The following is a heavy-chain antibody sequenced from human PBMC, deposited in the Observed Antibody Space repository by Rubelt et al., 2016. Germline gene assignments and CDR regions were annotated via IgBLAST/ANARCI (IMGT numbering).Heavy chain of an antibody. J-gene: IGHJ6*02. D-gene: IGHD6-19*01. CDR1: GFAFNDYA. V-gene: IGHV3-9*01. Sequence: QLVESGGGLVQPGRSLRLSCTASGFAFNDYAMHWVRQAPGKGLEWVSVISWNSGSMAYADSVKGRFTISRDNARSSLHLQMNSLRAEDTALYYCAKGSVAAKPHYYYYGMDGWGQGTTVTVSS. CDR3: AKGSVAAKPHYYYYGMDG. CDR2: ISWNSGSM.